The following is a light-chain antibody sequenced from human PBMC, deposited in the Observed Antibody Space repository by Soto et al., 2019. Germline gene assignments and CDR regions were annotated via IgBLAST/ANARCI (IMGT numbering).Light chain of an antibody. CDR2: DAS. Sequence: DLQMTQSPSSLSASVGDRVTITCQASQDISNYLNWYQQKPGKAPKLLIYDASNLETGVPSRFSGSGSGTDFTFTISSLQPEDIATYHCQQYDNLPVYTFGQGTKLEIK. CDR3: QQYDNLPVYT. J-gene: IGKJ2*01. V-gene: IGKV1-33*01. CDR1: QDISNY.